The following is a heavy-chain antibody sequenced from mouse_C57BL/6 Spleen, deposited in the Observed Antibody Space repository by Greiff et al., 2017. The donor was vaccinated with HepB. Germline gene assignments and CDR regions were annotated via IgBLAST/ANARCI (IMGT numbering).Heavy chain of an antibody. CDR3: ARIPSYYYGSSYYFDY. CDR2: ILPGSGST. V-gene: IGHV1-9*01. J-gene: IGHJ2*01. CDR1: GYTFTGYW. Sequence: QVQLQQPGAELMKPGASVKLSCKATGYTFTGYWIEWVKQRPGHGLEWIGEILPGSGSTNYNEKFKGKATFTADTSSNTAYMQLSSLTTEDSAIYYCARIPSYYYGSSYYFDYWGQGTTLTVSS. D-gene: IGHD1-1*01.